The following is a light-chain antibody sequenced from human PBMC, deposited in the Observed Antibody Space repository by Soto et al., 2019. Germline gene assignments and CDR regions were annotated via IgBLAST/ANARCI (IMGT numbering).Light chain of an antibody. V-gene: IGLV7-43*01. CDR3: LPYHGGVYV. CDR1: SGAVTSGSY. CDR2: DTD. Sequence: QAVVTQEPSLTVSPGGTVTVTCASSSGAVTSGSYPTWSQQKPGQTPRPLIYDTDKKHAWTPARFSGSLLGGQAALTLSGAQPEDEADYYCLPYHGGVYVFGAGTKVTVL. J-gene: IGLJ1*01.